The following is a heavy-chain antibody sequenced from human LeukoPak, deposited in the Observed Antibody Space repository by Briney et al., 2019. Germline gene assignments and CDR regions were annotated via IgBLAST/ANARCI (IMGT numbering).Heavy chain of an antibody. CDR1: GYTFTGYY. D-gene: IGHD3-16*01. Sequence: ASVKVSCKASGYTFTGYYMQWVRQAPGQGLEWMGWINPNSGGTDYAQNFQGRVTMTRDTSISTAYMWLSRLRSDDTAVYYCARYHWFGGRAPFGNWFDPWGQGTLVTVSS. CDR2: INPNSGGT. J-gene: IGHJ5*02. V-gene: IGHV1-2*02. CDR3: ARYHWFGGRAPFGNWFDP.